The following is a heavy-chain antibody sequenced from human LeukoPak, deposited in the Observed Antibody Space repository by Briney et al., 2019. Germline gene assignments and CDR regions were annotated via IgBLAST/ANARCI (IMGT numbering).Heavy chain of an antibody. CDR1: GFTFSSYE. CDR2: ISSSGSTI. V-gene: IGHV3-48*03. J-gene: IGHJ4*02. Sequence: GGSLRLSCAASGFTFSSYEMNWVRQAPGKGLEWVSYISSSGSTIYYADSVKGRFTISRDNAKNSLYLQMNSLRAEDTAVYYCARGFRYCSSTSCHARDYWGQGTLVTVSS. D-gene: IGHD2-2*01. CDR3: ARGFRYCSSTSCHARDY.